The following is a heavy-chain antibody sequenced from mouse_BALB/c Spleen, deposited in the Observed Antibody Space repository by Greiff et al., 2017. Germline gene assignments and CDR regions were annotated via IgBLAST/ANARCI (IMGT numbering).Heavy chain of an antibody. CDR1: GFSLTSYG. V-gene: IGHV2-6-2*01. J-gene: IGHJ4*01. D-gene: IGHD2-4*01. Sequence: VQLQESGPDLVAPSQSLSITCTVSGFSLTSYGVHWVRQPPGKGLEWLVVIWSDGSTTYNSALKSRLSISKDNSKSQVFLKMNSLQTDDTAMYYCARHQYDYGYAMDYWGQGTSVTVSS. CDR3: ARHQYDYGYAMDY. CDR2: IWSDGST.